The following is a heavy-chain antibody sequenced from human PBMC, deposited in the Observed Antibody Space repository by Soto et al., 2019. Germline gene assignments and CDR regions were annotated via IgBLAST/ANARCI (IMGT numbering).Heavy chain of an antibody. Sequence: GGSLRLSCAASGFTFSNYWMSWVRQAPGKGPEWVANINHDGSTKYYVDSVKGRFTISRDNAKNSLFLQMDSLRAEDTAVFYCARGLAVAANWFDPWGQGTLVTVSS. V-gene: IGHV3-7*05. J-gene: IGHJ5*02. D-gene: IGHD6-19*01. CDR1: GFTFSNYW. CDR3: ARGLAVAANWFDP. CDR2: INHDGSTK.